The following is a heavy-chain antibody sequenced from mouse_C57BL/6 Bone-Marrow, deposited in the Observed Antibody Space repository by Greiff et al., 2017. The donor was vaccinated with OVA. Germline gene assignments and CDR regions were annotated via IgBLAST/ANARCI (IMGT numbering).Heavy chain of an antibody. CDR1: GFTFSDYG. D-gene: IGHD2-10*02. Sequence: EVKLVESGGGLVQPGGSLKLSCAASGFTFSDYGMAWVRQAPRKGPEWVAFISNLAYSIYYADTVTGRFTISRENAKNTLYLEMSSLGSEDTAMYYCARQEYGNPFAYWGQGTLVTVSA. CDR3: ARQEYGNPFAY. V-gene: IGHV5-15*04. J-gene: IGHJ3*01. CDR2: ISNLAYSI.